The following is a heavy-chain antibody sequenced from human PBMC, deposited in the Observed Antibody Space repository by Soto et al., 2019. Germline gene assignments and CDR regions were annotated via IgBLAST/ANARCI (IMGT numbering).Heavy chain of an antibody. J-gene: IGHJ4*02. D-gene: IGHD2-21*02. CDR3: ARIMCGGDCYDFDY. CDR2: IWYDGSNK. V-gene: IGHV3-33*01. CDR1: GFTFSSYG. Sequence: QVQLVESGGGVVQPGRSLRLSCAASGFTFSSYGMHWVRQAPGKGLEWVAVIWYDGSNKYYADSVKGRFTISRDNSKNTLYLQMTSLRAEDTAVYYCARIMCGGDCYDFDYRGQGTLVTVSS.